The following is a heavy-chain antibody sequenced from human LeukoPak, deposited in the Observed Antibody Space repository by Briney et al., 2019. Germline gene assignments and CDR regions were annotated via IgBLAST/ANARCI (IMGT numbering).Heavy chain of an antibody. CDR2: VDYSGST. Sequence: SETLSLTCTVSGGSISSRNYYWGCIRQPPGKGLEWIGSVDYSGSTHYNPSLKSRVTISVDTSKNQFSLRLSSVTAADTAVFYCARLEADDYGDRGSPGTPNAQSNWGQGTLVTVSS. V-gene: IGHV4-39*01. CDR3: ARLEADDYGDRGSPGTPNAQSN. J-gene: IGHJ4*02. D-gene: IGHD4-17*01. CDR1: GGSISSRNYY.